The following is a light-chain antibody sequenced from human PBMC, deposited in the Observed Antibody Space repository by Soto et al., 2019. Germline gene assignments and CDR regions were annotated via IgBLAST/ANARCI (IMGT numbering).Light chain of an antibody. CDR2: GES. CDR1: QSVSSD. J-gene: IGKJ1*01. Sequence: EIVMTQSPATLSVSPGDSATLSWRASQSVSSDLAWYQQKTGQAPRILIYGESTRATGIPARFSGSGSGTEFTLTISRLQSEDFAVYYCQQYNNWPRTXGQGTKVDIK. CDR3: QQYNNWPRT. V-gene: IGKV3-15*01.